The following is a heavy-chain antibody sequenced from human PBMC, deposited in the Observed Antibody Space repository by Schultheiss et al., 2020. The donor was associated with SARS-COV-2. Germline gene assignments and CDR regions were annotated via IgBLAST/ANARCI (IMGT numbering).Heavy chain of an antibody. Sequence: SETLSLTCTVSGGSISSYYWSWIRQPPGKGLEWIGYIYYSGSTNYNPSLKSRVTISVDTFKNQFSLKLSSVTAADTAVYYCARGAEGYHPTGWGQGTLVTVSS. D-gene: IGHD5-12*01. J-gene: IGHJ4*02. V-gene: IGHV4-59*01. CDR2: IYYSGST. CDR3: ARGAEGYHPTG. CDR1: GGSISSYY.